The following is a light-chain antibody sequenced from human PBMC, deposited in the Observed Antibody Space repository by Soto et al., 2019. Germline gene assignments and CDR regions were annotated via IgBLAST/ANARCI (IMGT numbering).Light chain of an antibody. CDR1: HGISSS. J-gene: IGKJ4*01. V-gene: IGKV1D-8*01. CDR3: QQYYSCPLT. CDR2: AAS. Sequence: VIWMPQSPSLLSASPGDRVTISCRMSHGISSSLAWYQHKPGKAPELLLYAASTFQSGVPSRFSGSGSGTDFTLTIRSLQSEDFATYYCQQYYSCPLTFGGGTKVEIK.